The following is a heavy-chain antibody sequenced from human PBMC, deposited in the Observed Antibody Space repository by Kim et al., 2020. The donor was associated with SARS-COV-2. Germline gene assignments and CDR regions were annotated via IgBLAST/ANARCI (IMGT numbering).Heavy chain of an antibody. CDR3: ASVAAAGEWFDP. V-gene: IGHV1-69*02. Sequence: SVKVSCKASGGTFSSYTISWVRQAPGQGLEWMGRIIPILGIANYAQKFQGRVTITADKSTSTAYMELSSLRSEDTAVYYCASVAAAGEWFDPWGQGTLVTVSS. D-gene: IGHD6-13*01. CDR2: IIPILGIA. J-gene: IGHJ5*02. CDR1: GGTFSSYT.